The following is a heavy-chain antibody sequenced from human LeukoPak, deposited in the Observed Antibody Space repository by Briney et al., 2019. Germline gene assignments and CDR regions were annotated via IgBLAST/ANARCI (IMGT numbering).Heavy chain of an antibody. CDR2: INHSGST. Sequence: SETLSLTCAVYGGSFSGYYWSWIRQPPGKGLEWIGEINHSGSTNYNPSLKSRVTISVDTSKNQFSLKLSSVTAADTAVYYCARGIVVVPAATAGSYYYYGMDVWGQGTTVTVSS. V-gene: IGHV4-34*01. CDR3: ARGIVVVPAATAGSYYYYGMDV. CDR1: GGSFSGYY. D-gene: IGHD2-2*01. J-gene: IGHJ6*02.